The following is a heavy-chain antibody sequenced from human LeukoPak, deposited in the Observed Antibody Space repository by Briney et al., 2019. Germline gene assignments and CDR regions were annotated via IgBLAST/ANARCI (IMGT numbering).Heavy chain of an antibody. Sequence: PGGSLRLSCAASGFTFDEYSMTRVRPAPETGLGWGSGVIWNGDSTRYADSVRGRFTISRDNAKNSLLLNMNSLRAEDTAVYYCARRDGFDSFHYWGRGALVTVSS. CDR1: GFTFDEYS. CDR3: ARRDGFDSFHY. CDR2: VIWNGDST. V-gene: IGHV3-20*04. D-gene: IGHD5-24*01. J-gene: IGHJ4*02.